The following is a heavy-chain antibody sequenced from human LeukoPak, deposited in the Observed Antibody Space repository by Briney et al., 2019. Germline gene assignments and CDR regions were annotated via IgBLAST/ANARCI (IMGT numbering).Heavy chain of an antibody. CDR1: GFTFSSYG. V-gene: IGHV3-30*18. CDR2: VSYDGYNT. D-gene: IGHD1-26*01. J-gene: IGHJ4*02. Sequence: GESLKISCAASGFTFSSYGMHWVRQAPGKGLEWVAVVSYDGYNTDYGDSVKGRFTISRDNSNNTVYLQMSSLSADDTAVYFCAKASYRTHLDNWGQGTLVTVSS. CDR3: AKASYRTHLDN.